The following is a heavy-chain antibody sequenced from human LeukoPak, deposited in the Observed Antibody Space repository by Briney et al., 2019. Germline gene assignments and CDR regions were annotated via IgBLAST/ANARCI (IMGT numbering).Heavy chain of an antibody. D-gene: IGHD3-3*01. J-gene: IGHJ4*02. CDR1: GFTFSDYY. V-gene: IGHV3-11*01. CDR2: ISSSGSTI. Sequence: GGSLRLSCAASGFTFSDYYMSWIRQAPGKGLEWVSYISSSGSTIYYADSVKGRFTISRDNAKNSLYLQMNTLRAEDSAVYYCAKGEDFDFWSGYLTFGGQGTLVTVSS. CDR3: AKGEDFDFWSGYLTF.